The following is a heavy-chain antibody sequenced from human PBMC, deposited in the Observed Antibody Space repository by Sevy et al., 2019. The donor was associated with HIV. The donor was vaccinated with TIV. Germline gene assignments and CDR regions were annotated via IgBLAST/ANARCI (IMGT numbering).Heavy chain of an antibody. CDR2: INGRGSIA. Sequence: GGSLRLSCAASGFSFRDYAMSWVRQAPGKGLEWLSKINGRGSIAYYADSVKGRFTISRDNSENMLYLQMNSLRAQDTVVYYCAQDSDYISSWFDSWGQGTVVTVSS. J-gene: IGHJ5*01. CDR3: AQDSDYISSWFDS. CDR1: GFSFRDYA. V-gene: IGHV3-23*01. D-gene: IGHD3-16*01.